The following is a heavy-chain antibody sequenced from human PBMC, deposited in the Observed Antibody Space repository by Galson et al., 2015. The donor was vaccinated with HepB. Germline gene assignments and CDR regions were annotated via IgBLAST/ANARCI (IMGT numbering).Heavy chain of an antibody. J-gene: IGHJ6*02. V-gene: IGHV2-70*11. CDR1: GFSLSTSGMC. CDR2: IDWDDDK. CDR3: ARIRVYWNDGRGVYYYYGMDV. D-gene: IGHD1-1*01. Sequence: PALVKPTQTLTLTCTFSGFSLSTSGMCVSWIRQPPGKALEWLARIDWDDDKYYSTSLKTRLTISKDTSKNQVVLTMPNMDPVDTATYYCARIRVYWNDGRGVYYYYGMDVWGQRTTVTVSS.